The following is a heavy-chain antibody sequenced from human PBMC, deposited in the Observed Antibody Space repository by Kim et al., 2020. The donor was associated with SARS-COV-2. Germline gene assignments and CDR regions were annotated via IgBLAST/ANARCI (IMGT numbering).Heavy chain of an antibody. J-gene: IGHJ1*01. CDR1: GGSFSGYY. CDR3: VRRLSNTSGWGSHYCDL. CDR2: INHSGRT. V-gene: IGHV4-34*01. Sequence: SETLSLTCAVYGGSFSGYYWSGIRQPPGKWLEWIWEINHSGRTNYNPSLKSRVTISVDTSKNQFSLKLTSVTAADAALYFCVRRLSNTSGWGSHYCDLWGQGILVTVSS. D-gene: IGHD3-10*01.